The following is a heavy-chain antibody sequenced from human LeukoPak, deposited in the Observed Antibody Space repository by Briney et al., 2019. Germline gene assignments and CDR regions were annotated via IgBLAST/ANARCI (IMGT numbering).Heavy chain of an antibody. CDR1: GFTFSSSA. CDR2: ISGSGGNT. D-gene: IGHD3-22*01. CDR3: AKDSRITMIVVVITDFDY. Sequence: PGGSLRLSCAASGFTFSSSAMSWVRQAPGKGLEWVSVISGSGGNTYYADSVKGRFTISRDNSKNTLYLQMNSLRAEDTAVYYCAKDSRITMIVVVITDFDYWGQGTLVTVSS. V-gene: IGHV3-23*01. J-gene: IGHJ4*02.